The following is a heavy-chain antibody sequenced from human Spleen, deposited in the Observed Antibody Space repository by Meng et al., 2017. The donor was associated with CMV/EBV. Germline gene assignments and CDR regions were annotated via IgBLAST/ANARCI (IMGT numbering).Heavy chain of an antibody. V-gene: IGHV1-2*02. J-gene: IGHJ3*02. CDR1: GYTFIGYY. CDR2: INPNSGGT. D-gene: IGHD4-17*01. CDR3: ARVRAHGDVEDAFDI. Sequence: ASVKVSCQASGYTFIGYYIHWVRQAPGRGLEWMGWINPNSGGTNYAQNFQGRVTMTRDTSISTAYMEPRRLRSDDTAGYYCARVRAHGDVEDAFDIWGQGTMVTVSS.